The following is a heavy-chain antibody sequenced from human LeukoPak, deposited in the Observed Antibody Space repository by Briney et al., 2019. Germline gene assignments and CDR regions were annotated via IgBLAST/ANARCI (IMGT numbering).Heavy chain of an antibody. Sequence: PGGSLRLSCAASGFTFNSYAMSWVRQAPGKGLEWVSAITGSGGTTYYADSVKGRFTISRDNSKNTLFLQMNSLRAEDTAVYYCGKDSSYSSSSGLLFDYWGKGTLVTVSS. V-gene: IGHV3-23*01. CDR2: ITGSGGTT. CDR3: GKDSSYSSSSGLLFDY. CDR1: GFTFNSYA. D-gene: IGHD6-6*01. J-gene: IGHJ4*02.